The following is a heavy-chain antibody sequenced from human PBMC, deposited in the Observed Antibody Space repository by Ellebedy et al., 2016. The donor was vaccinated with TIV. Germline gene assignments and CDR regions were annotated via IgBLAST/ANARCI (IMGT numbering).Heavy chain of an antibody. V-gene: IGHV3-21*04. CDR1: GFTFSSYS. CDR3: ARDHDYSAFDI. CDR2: ISSSSSYI. D-gene: IGHD4/OR15-4a*01. Sequence: GESLKISCAASGFTFSSYSMNWVRQAPGKGLEWVSSISSSSSYIYYADSVKGRFTISRDNAKNSLYLQMNSLRAEDTAVYYCARDHDYSAFDIWGQGTMVTVSS. J-gene: IGHJ3*02.